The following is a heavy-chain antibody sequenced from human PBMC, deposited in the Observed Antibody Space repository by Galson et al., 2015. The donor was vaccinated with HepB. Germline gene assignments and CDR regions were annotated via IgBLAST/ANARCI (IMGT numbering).Heavy chain of an antibody. Sequence: SLRLSCAASGFTFSSYAMSWVRQAPGKGLEWVSAISGSGGSTYYTDSVKGRFTISRDNSKNTLYLQMNSLRAEDTAVYYCAKNRPELLWFGDPMGGDAVDIWGQGTMVTVSS. J-gene: IGHJ3*02. CDR1: GFTFSSYA. CDR2: ISGSGGST. D-gene: IGHD3-10*01. V-gene: IGHV3-23*01. CDR3: AKNRPELLWFGDPMGGDAVDI.